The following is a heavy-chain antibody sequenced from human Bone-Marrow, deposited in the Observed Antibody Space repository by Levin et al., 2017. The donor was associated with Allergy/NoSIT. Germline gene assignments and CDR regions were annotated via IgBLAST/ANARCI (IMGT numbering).Heavy chain of an antibody. V-gene: IGHV3-23*01. Sequence: PGGSLRLSCAASGFTFSSYVMSWVRQAPGKGLEWVSAISGSGGTTYYADSVKGRFTISRDNSKNTLYLQMNSLRAEDTAVYHCAKDGVEQQLRFWFDPWGQGTLVTVSS. CDR1: GFTFSSYV. J-gene: IGHJ5*02. CDR2: ISGSGGTT. CDR3: AKDGVEQQLRFWFDP. D-gene: IGHD6-13*01.